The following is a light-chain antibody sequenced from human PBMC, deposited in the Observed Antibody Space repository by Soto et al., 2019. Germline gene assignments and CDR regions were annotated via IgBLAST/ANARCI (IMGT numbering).Light chain of an antibody. CDR2: GAS. CDR3: QQYINWPPWP. Sequence: EIVITQSPATLSLSPGQRATLSCRPSHSVSSNLAWYQQKPGHAPRHLTYGASTRPTGIPARVSASGSGTKFTLTISSLEAEDLAVYYGQQYINWPPWPFGQGTKVDIK. CDR1: HSVSSN. J-gene: IGKJ1*01. V-gene: IGKV3-15*01.